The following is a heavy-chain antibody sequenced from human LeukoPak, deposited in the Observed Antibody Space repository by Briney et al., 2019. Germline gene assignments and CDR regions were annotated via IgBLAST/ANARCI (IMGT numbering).Heavy chain of an antibody. CDR2: IYYSGST. D-gene: IGHD2-21*02. CDR1: GGSISSSSYY. CDR3: ARDGGDLYYFDY. Sequence: SETLSLTCTVSGGSISSSSYYWGWIRQPPGKGLEWIGSIYYSGSTYYNPSLKSRVTISVDTSKNQFSLKLSSVTAADTAVYYCARDGGDLYYFDYWGQGTLVTVSS. V-gene: IGHV4-39*07. J-gene: IGHJ4*02.